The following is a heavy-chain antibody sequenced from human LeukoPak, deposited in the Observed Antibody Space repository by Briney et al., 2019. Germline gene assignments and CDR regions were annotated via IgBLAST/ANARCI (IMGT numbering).Heavy chain of an antibody. J-gene: IGHJ5*02. V-gene: IGHV3-21*01. CDR2: ISSSSSYI. CDR1: GFAFSSYS. Sequence: PGGSLRLSCAASGFAFSSYSMNWVRQAPGKGVEWVSSISSSSSYIYYADSVKGRFTISRDNAKNSLCLQMNSLRAEDTAVYYCARGPSAGPPWGQGTLVTVSS. CDR3: ARGPSAGPP.